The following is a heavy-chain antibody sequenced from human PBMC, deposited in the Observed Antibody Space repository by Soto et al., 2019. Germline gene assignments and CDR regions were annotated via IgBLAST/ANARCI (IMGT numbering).Heavy chain of an antibody. Sequence: QVQLVQSGAAVKKPGASVQVSCKASGYTFTTYALHWVRQARGERLEWVGWINAANGNTKYTRKFPSRLTITMDTSASTTLRELRSLRAQDTAVYHCGRSGVGATGKRLYNAVDDRRQATTVTSSS. CDR2: INAANGNT. J-gene: IGHJ6*02. V-gene: IGHV1-3*01. D-gene: IGHD1-26*01. CDR1: GYTFTTYA. CDR3: GRSGVGATGKRLYNAVDD.